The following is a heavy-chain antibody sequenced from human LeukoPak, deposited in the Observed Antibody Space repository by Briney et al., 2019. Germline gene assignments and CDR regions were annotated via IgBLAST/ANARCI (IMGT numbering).Heavy chain of an antibody. V-gene: IGHV1-69*01. CDR3: AREASGGCWDDY. CDR2: IIPIFGTA. D-gene: IGHD2-15*01. Sequence: SVKVSCTASGGTFSSYAISWVRQAPGQGLEWMGGIIPIFGTANYAQKFQGRVTITADESTSTAYMELSSLRSEDTAVYYCAREASGGCWDDYWGQGTLVTVSS. J-gene: IGHJ4*02. CDR1: GGTFSSYA.